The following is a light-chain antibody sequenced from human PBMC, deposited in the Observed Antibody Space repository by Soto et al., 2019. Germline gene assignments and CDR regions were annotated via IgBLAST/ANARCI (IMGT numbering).Light chain of an antibody. CDR3: QQRNSWPRT. J-gene: IGKJ1*01. Sequence: EIVLTQSPATLSLSPGERATVSCRASQSISSYLAWYQQKPGQAPRLLIYDASNSATGIPARFSGSGSGTVFTLTISSLEPEDFAVYYCQQRNSWPRTFGQGTKVEVK. CDR1: QSISSY. V-gene: IGKV3-11*01. CDR2: DAS.